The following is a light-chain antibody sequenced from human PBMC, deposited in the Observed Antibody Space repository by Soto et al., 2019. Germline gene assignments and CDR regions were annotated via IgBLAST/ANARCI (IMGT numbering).Light chain of an antibody. CDR1: QSVSSSY. V-gene: IGKV3-20*01. CDR3: QQCGSSRPT. Sequence: EIGWTQYPGTRSLCPGESATLSCRARQSVSSSYLVWYQQTPGQAPRLLMKGASSRAPGTPDRFSGRGSGTDFTLTISRLEPEDFAVYYCQQCGSSRPTFGRGTMVDFK. J-gene: IGKJ1*01. CDR2: GAS.